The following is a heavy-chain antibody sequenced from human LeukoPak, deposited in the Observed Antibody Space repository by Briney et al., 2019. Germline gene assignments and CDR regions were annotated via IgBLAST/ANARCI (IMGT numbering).Heavy chain of an antibody. V-gene: IGHV4-4*07. J-gene: IGHJ3*02. CDR2: IYTRGST. CDR3: ARGRYCSADICSGGDAFDI. Sequence: PETLSLTCTLAGGSINNYYWSWIPHPAQRGLEWIGRIYTRGSTNYNPSLKRRVTMSVDTSKNQFSLKLSSVTAADTSVYYCARGRYCSADICSGGDAFDIWGQGTMVSVSS. CDR1: GGSINNYY. D-gene: IGHD2-15*01.